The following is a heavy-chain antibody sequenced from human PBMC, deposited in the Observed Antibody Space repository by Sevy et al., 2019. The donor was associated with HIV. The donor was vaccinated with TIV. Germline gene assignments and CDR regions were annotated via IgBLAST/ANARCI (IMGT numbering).Heavy chain of an antibody. D-gene: IGHD3-22*01. Sequence: ASVKVSCKVSGYRLTGLSMHWVRQAPGKGLEWMARFDPEDGETFYAQKFQGRLTLTEDTSTDTAYMGLSSLRAEDTAVYYCATTKDYYEDSGDPFDYWGQGTLVTVSS. CDR3: ATTKDYYEDSGDPFDY. J-gene: IGHJ4*02. V-gene: IGHV1-24*01. CDR2: FDPEDGET. CDR1: GYRLTGLS.